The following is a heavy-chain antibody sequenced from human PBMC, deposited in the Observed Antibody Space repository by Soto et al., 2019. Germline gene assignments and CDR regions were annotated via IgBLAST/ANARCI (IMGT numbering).Heavy chain of an antibody. Sequence: EVQLLESGGGLVQPGGSPRLSCAASGFTFSSYAMRWVRQAPVKGLEWVSAISGSGGSTYYADSVKGRFTISRDNSKNTLYLQMNSLRAEDTAVYYCARRGSGSYYDYCGQGTLVTVSS. CDR2: ISGSGGST. V-gene: IGHV3-23*01. J-gene: IGHJ4*02. CDR1: GFTFSSYA. D-gene: IGHD1-26*01. CDR3: ARRGSGSYYDY.